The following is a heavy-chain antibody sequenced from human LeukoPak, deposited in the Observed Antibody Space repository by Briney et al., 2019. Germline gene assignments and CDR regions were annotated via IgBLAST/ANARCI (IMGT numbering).Heavy chain of an antibody. CDR1: GGSISSHY. CDR2: ISYSGST. D-gene: IGHD3-16*01. CDR3: ARDGGATSRFDI. V-gene: IGHV4-59*11. J-gene: IGHJ3*02. Sequence: SETLSITCSVSGGSISSHYWSWIRQPPGKGLEWIGYISYSGSTSYNPSLKSRVTMSVDTSKNQFSLKLSSVTAADTAVYFCARDGGATSRFDIWGQGTMVTVSS.